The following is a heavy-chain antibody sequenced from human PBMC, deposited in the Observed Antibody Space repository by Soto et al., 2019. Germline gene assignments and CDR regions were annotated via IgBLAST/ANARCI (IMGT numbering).Heavy chain of an antibody. CDR2: IVVGSGNT. Sequence: SVKVSCKASGFTFTSSAVQWVRQARGQRLEWIGWIVVGSGNTNYAQKFQERVTITRDMSTSTAYMELSSLRSEDTAVYYCAAAHYYDSGGPKFDYWGQGTLVTVSS. CDR3: AAAHYYDSGGPKFDY. CDR1: GFTFTSSA. V-gene: IGHV1-58*01. J-gene: IGHJ4*02. D-gene: IGHD3-22*01.